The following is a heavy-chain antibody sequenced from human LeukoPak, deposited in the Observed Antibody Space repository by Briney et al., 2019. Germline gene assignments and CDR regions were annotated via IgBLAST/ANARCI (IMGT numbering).Heavy chain of an antibody. Sequence: PGGSLRLSCAASGFTFGDYAMHWVRQAPGKGLEWVSLISWDGGSTYYADSVKGRFTISRDNSKNSLYLQMNSLRAEDTALYYCAKDSYCSSTSCYTDLYYMDVWGKGTTVTVSS. V-gene: IGHV3-43D*04. CDR1: GFTFGDYA. CDR2: ISWDGGST. J-gene: IGHJ6*03. CDR3: AKDSYCSSTSCYTDLYYMDV. D-gene: IGHD2-2*02.